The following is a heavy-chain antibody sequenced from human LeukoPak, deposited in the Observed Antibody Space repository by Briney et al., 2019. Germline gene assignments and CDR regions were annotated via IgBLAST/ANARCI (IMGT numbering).Heavy chain of an antibody. CDR1: GGSISSGSYY. CDR2: IYTSGST. CDR3: ARARYGEGDY. J-gene: IGHJ4*02. V-gene: IGHV4-61*02. Sequence: PSETLSLTCTVSGGSISSGSYYWSWIRQPAGKGLEWIGRIYTSGSTNYNPSLKSRVTTSVDTSKNQFSLKLSSVTAADTAVYYCARARYGEGDYWGQGTLVTVSS. D-gene: IGHD4-17*01.